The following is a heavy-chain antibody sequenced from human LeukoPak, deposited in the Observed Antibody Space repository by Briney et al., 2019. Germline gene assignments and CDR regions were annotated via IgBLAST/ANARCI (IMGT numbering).Heavy chain of an antibody. CDR1: GFTFSSYW. J-gene: IGHJ4*02. Sequence: PGGSLRLSCAASGFTFSSYWMHWVRQAPGEGLVWVSRIKTDGTTTNYADSVKGRFTVSRDNAKNTLYLQMNSLRAEDTAVYYCARGPYTSGVYRLDYWGQGTLVTVFS. V-gene: IGHV3-74*01. D-gene: IGHD6-19*01. CDR2: IKTDGTTT. CDR3: ARGPYTSGVYRLDY.